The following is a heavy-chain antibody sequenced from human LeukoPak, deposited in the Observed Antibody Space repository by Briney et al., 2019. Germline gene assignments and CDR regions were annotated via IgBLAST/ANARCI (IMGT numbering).Heavy chain of an antibody. CDR1: GFTFSSYE. V-gene: IGHV3-48*03. D-gene: IGHD5-18*01. CDR2: ISSSGSTI. J-gene: IGHJ6*03. CDR3: AKEGWVQLWFRYYYYMDV. Sequence: GGSLRLSCAASGFTFSSYEMNWVRQAPGKGLEWVSYISSSGSTIYYADSVKGRFTISRDNAKNSLYLQMNSLRAEDTAVYYCAKEGWVQLWFRYYYYMDVWGKGTTVTVSS.